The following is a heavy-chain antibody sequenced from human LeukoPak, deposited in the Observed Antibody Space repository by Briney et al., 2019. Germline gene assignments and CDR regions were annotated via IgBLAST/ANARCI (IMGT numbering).Heavy chain of an antibody. J-gene: IGHJ6*02. CDR1: GFTFSSYW. V-gene: IGHV3-9*01. CDR2: ISWNSGSI. Sequence: PGGSLRLSCAASGFTFSSYWMHWVRQAPGKGLEWVSGISWNSGSIGYADSVKGRFTISRDNAKNSLYLQMNSLRAEDTALYYCAKEVYGSGLGMDVWGQGTTVTVSS. D-gene: IGHD3-10*01. CDR3: AKEVYGSGLGMDV.